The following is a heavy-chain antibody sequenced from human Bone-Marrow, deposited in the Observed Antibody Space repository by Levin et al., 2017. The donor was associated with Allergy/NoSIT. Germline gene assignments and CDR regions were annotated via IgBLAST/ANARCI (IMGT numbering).Heavy chain of an antibody. Sequence: GESLKISCAASGFNFASYGMNWVRQAPGKGLEWVSSISGTGRHIYLADSLKGRFTISRDNATNSLSLQMNNLRVEDTAVFYCAKDEGPFSSSFAFDCWGQGALVTVSS. J-gene: IGHJ4*02. CDR3: AKDEGPFSSSFAFDC. V-gene: IGHV3-21*01. D-gene: IGHD2-2*01. CDR1: GFNFASYG. CDR2: ISGTGRHI.